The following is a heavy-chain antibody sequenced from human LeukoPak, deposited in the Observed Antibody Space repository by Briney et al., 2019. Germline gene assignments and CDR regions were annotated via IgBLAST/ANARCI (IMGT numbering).Heavy chain of an antibody. CDR2: IRYDGSNK. J-gene: IGHJ4*02. D-gene: IGHD3-9*01. CDR3: AKDSLTGSGPYYFDC. Sequence: GGSLRLSCTTSGFTFSNYGMYWFRQAPGKGLEWLAFIRYDGSNKYYADSVKGRFTISRDNSKNTLYLQMNSLRAEDTAVYYCAKDSLTGSGPYYFDCWGQGTLVTVSS. V-gene: IGHV3-30*02. CDR1: GFTFSNYG.